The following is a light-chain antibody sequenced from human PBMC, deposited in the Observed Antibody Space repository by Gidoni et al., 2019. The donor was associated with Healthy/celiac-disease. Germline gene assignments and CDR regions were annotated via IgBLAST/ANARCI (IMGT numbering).Light chain of an antibody. V-gene: IGKV3-15*01. Sequence: EIVMTQSPATLSVSPGESATLSCRASQSVSSNLAWYQQKPGQAPRLLIYGASTRATGIPARFSGSGSGTEFTLTISSLQSEDFAVYYCQQYNNLPGTFGQGTKVEIK. J-gene: IGKJ1*01. CDR1: QSVSSN. CDR2: GAS. CDR3: QQYNNLPGT.